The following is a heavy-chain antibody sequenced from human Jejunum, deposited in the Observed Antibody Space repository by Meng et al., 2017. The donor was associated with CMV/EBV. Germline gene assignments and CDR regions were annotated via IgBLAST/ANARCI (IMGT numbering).Heavy chain of an antibody. J-gene: IGHJ4*02. CDR3: ARGFLNGYQPFDY. D-gene: IGHD5-24*01. CDR1: GGSVNNYA. V-gene: IGHV1-69*12. CDR2: IIAIFKTP. Sequence: QGQFMQSGAEVKAPGSSMKGSCKSSGGSVNNYAFNWVRQAPGQGLEWMGGIIAIFKTPNYAQKFQGRLTITADESTGTSYMELTSLTSEDTAVYYCARGFLNGYQPFDYWGQGTLVTVSS.